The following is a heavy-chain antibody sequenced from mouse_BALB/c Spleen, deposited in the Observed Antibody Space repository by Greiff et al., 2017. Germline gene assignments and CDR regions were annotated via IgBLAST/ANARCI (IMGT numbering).Heavy chain of an antibody. Sequence: VQLQQSGAELVRPGSSVKISCKASGYAFSSYWMNWVKQRPGQGLEWIGQIYPGDGDTNYNGKFKGKATLTADKSSSTAYMQLSSLTSEDSAVYFCARAAGNYAYYFDYWGQGTTLTVSS. CDR1: GYAFSSYW. V-gene: IGHV1-80*01. CDR3: ARAAGNYAYYFDY. D-gene: IGHD2-1*01. CDR2: IYPGDGDT. J-gene: IGHJ2*01.